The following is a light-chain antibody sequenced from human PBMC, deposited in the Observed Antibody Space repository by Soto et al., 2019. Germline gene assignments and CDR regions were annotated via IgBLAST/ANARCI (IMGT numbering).Light chain of an antibody. V-gene: IGLV2-23*02. CDR3: SSYAGSSTFV. CDR1: TSDVGGYNL. CDR2: EVT. J-gene: IGLJ3*02. Sequence: QSALTQPASVSGSPGQSISISCTGSTSDVGGYNLVSWYQQHPGKAPKLLIFEVTKRPSGVSNRFSGSESGNTASLTISGLQAEDEADYYCSSYAGSSTFVFGGGTKVTVL.